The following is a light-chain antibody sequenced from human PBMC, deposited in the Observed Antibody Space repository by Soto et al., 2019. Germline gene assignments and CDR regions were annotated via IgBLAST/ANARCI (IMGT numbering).Light chain of an antibody. CDR1: QSVSRN. Sequence: EIVMTQSPATLSVSPGERATLSCRASQSVSRNLAWYQQKPGQAPRLLIYVASTRATGNPARFRRSGSGTEFILTISSLQSEDFAVYYCQQYNNWPPWTFGHGTKVEI. V-gene: IGKV3-15*01. CDR2: VAS. CDR3: QQYNNWPPWT. J-gene: IGKJ1*01.